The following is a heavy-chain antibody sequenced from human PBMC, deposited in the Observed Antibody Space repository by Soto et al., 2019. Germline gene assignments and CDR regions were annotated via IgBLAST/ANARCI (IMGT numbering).Heavy chain of an antibody. CDR2: IRTKPNSYAT. Sequence: EVPLVESGGGLVQPGGSLKLSCAASGFTFSGSAMHWVRQASGKGLEWVGRIRTKPNSYATAYAESVKGRFIISRDDSKNTAYLQMNSLKTEDTAVYYCTSSISTEFDPWGQGTLVTVSS. CDR1: GFTFSGSA. D-gene: IGHD3-3*01. J-gene: IGHJ5*02. CDR3: TSSISTEFDP. V-gene: IGHV3-73*01.